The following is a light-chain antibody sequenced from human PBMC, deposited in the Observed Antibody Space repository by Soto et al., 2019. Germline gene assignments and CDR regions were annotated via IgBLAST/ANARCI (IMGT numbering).Light chain of an antibody. J-gene: IGKJ4*01. CDR2: GAS. V-gene: IGKV3-15*01. CDR3: QQYNNWPQLT. CDR1: QSVSSI. Sequence: EIVMTQSPATLSVSPGERATLSCRASQSVSSILAWYQQKPGQAPRLLIYGASTRATGIPARFSGSGSGTEFTLTISSLQSEDFAVYYCQQYNNWPQLTFGGGTKVEIK.